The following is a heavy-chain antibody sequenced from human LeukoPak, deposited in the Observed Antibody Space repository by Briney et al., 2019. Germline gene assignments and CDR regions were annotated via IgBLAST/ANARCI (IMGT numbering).Heavy chain of an antibody. CDR3: AREIATSGGNPRALDY. CDR2: ISTSGNT. Sequence: PSETLSLTCSVSGGSISNYYWSWIRQPAGKGLEWIGRISTSGNTNCNPSLKSRVTMSVDTSRNQFSLKLTSVTAADTAVYYCAREIATSGGNPRALDYWGQGTLVTVSS. CDR1: GGSISNYY. D-gene: IGHD4-23*01. V-gene: IGHV4-4*07. J-gene: IGHJ4*02.